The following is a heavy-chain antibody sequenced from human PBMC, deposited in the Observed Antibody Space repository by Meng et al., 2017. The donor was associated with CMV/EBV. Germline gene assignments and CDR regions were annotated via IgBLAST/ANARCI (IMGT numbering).Heavy chain of an antibody. V-gene: IGHV1-69*05. CDR3: ASRLQPYYGMDV. Sequence: SVKVSCKASGGTFSSYAISWVRQAPGQGLEWMGGLIPIFGTANYAQKFQGRVTITTDESTSTAYMELSSLRSEDTAVYYCASRLQPYYGMDVWGQGTTVTVSS. D-gene: IGHD5-24*01. J-gene: IGHJ6*02. CDR1: GGTFSSYA. CDR2: LIPIFGTA.